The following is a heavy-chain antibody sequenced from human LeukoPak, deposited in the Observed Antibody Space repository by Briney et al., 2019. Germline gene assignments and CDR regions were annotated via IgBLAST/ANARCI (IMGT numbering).Heavy chain of an antibody. V-gene: IGHV3-66*01. J-gene: IGHJ4*02. Sequence: GGSLRLSCAASGFTVSRNYMSWVRQAPGKGLEWVSVIYSGGSTYYADSVKGRFTISRDNSKNTLYLQMNSLRAEDTAVYYCAREVGPYSGSSTYYFDYWGQGTLVTVSS. CDR2: IYSGGST. CDR3: AREVGPYSGSSTYYFDY. CDR1: GFTVSRNY. D-gene: IGHD1-26*01.